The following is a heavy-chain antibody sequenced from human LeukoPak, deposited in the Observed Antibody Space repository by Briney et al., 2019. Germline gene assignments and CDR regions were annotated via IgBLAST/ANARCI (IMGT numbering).Heavy chain of an antibody. Sequence: SETLSLTCTVSGGSISSYCWSWLRQPPGKGLDWIGSICYSGNTNYSPSLRRRVTISVDTSKNQVSLKLSSVTAADTAVYYCARDSLGEDYATGWNYYYMDVWGKGTTVSVSS. V-gene: IGHV4-59*01. CDR1: GGSISSYC. CDR2: ICYSGNT. CDR3: ARDSLGEDYATGWNYYYMDV. J-gene: IGHJ6*03. D-gene: IGHD3-10*01.